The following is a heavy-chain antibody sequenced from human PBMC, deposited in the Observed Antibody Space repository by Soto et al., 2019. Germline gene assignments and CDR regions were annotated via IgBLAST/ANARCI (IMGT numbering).Heavy chain of an antibody. V-gene: IGHV1-46*01. CDR1: GYTFTSYY. Sequence: ASVKVSCKASGYTFTSYYMHWVRQAPGQGLEWMGIINPSGGSTSYAQKFQGRVTMTRDTSTSTVYMELSSLRSEDTAVYYCASSSRDGYNNPNWFEPLGQGTLVNVSS. J-gene: IGHJ5*02. CDR3: ASSSRDGYNNPNWFEP. D-gene: IGHD5-12*01. CDR2: INPSGGST.